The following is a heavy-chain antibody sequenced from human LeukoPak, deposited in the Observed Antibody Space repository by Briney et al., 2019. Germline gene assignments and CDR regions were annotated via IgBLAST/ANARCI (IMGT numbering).Heavy chain of an antibody. Sequence: GGSLRLSCAASGFTFSSYGMHWVRQAPGKGREWVAVIWYDGSNKYYADSVKGRFTISRDNSKNTLYLQMNSLRAEDTAVYYCARSVGIAAAGTAFDIWGQGTMVTVSS. J-gene: IGHJ3*02. CDR1: GFTFSSYG. D-gene: IGHD6-13*01. CDR3: ARSVGIAAAGTAFDI. CDR2: IWYDGSNK. V-gene: IGHV3-33*01.